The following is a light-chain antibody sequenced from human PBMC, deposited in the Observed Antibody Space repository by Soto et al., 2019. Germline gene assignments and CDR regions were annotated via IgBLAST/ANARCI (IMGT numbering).Light chain of an antibody. J-gene: IGKJ5*01. CDR3: QQYGSSPLIT. CDR2: GVS. CDR1: QRLSASD. Sequence: DIVSTQSPGTLSLSPGQRATLSCRASQRLSASDIAWYQQKPGQAPKFLIYGVSSRATGIPDRFSGSGSGTDFTLTISRLEPEDFAVYHCQQYGSSPLITFGQGTRLEIK. V-gene: IGKV3-20*01.